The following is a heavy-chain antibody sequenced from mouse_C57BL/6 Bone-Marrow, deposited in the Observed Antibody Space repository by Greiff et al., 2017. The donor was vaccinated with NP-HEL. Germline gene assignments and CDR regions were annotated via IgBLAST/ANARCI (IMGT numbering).Heavy chain of an antibody. CDR2: ISSGGSYT. CDR1: GFTISSYG. J-gene: IGHJ2*01. D-gene: IGHD1-1*01. Sequence: EVQLVESGGDLVKPGGSLKLSCAASGFTISSYGMSWVRQTPDKRLEWVATISSGGSYTYYPDSVKGRFTISRDNAKNTLYLQMSSLKSEDTAMYYCASVYYYGSFDYWGQGTTLTVSS. V-gene: IGHV5-6*01. CDR3: ASVYYYGSFDY.